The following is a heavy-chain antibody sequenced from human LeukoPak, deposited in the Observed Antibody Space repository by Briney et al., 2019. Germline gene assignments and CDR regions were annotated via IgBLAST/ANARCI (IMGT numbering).Heavy chain of an antibody. Sequence: SETLSLTCTVSGGSIISYYWSWIRQPPGKGLEWIGYIYYSGSTNYNTSLKSRVTISVDTSKNQFSLKLSSVTAADTAVYYCARGNGRWLQLGFDYWGQGTLVTVSS. CDR2: IYYSGST. CDR3: ARGNGRWLQLGFDY. J-gene: IGHJ4*02. D-gene: IGHD5-24*01. CDR1: GGSIISYY. V-gene: IGHV4-59*01.